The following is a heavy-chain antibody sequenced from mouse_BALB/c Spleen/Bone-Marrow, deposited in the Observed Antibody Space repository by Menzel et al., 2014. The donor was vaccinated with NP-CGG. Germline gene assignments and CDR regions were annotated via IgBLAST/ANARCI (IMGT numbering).Heavy chain of an antibody. D-gene: IGHD2-3*01. CDR2: ISSGGSYT. Sequence: EVQLVESGGGLVKPGGSLKLSCAASGFTFSSYTMSWVRQTPEKRLEWVATISSGGSYTYYPDSVKGRLTISRDNAKNTLYLQMSSLKSEDTAMYYCTRDLYDGYSYYAMDYWGQGTSVTVSS. CDR3: TRDLYDGYSYYAMDY. V-gene: IGHV5-6-4*01. J-gene: IGHJ4*01. CDR1: GFTFSSYT.